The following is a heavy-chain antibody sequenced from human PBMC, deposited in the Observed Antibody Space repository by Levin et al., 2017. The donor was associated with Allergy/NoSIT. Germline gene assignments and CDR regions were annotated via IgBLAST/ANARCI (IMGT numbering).Heavy chain of an antibody. CDR3: AKGGYYSDNSAYYQLAKTFEC. J-gene: IGHJ4*02. CDR2: ISGSGGGT. V-gene: IGHV3-23*01. Sequence: QPGGSLRLSCAASGFAFSSYAMNWVRQAPGKGLEWVSGISGSGGGTYYADSVQGRFTISRDNSKNTLYLQMNSLRAEDTAVYFCAKGGYYSDNSAYYQLAKTFECWGQGTLLTVSS. CDR1: GFAFSSYA. D-gene: IGHD3-22*01.